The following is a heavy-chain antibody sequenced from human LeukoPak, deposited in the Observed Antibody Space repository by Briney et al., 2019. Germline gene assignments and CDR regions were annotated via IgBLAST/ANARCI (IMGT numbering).Heavy chain of an antibody. Sequence: PSETLSLTCTVSGGSISGYYWSWLRQPPGKGLEWIGLIQYNGNTNYNPSLKSRITISVDTSNNDFSLNVRSVTAADTAVYYCARVLIDSSGWYHFDSWGQGTLVTVSS. CDR2: IQYNGNT. D-gene: IGHD6-19*01. V-gene: IGHV4-59*01. J-gene: IGHJ4*02. CDR1: GGSISGYY. CDR3: ARVLIDSSGWYHFDS.